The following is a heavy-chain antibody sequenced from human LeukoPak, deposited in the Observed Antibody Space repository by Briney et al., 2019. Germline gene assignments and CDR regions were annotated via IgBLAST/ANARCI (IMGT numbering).Heavy chain of an antibody. V-gene: IGHV3-21*01. Sequence: GGSLRLSCAASGFTFSSYSMNWVRQAPGKGLEWVSSISSSSSYIYYADSVKGRFTISGDNAKNSLYLQMNSLRAEDTAVYYCARVPYSSGWSDYWGQGTLVTVSS. CDR2: ISSSSSYI. D-gene: IGHD6-19*01. J-gene: IGHJ4*02. CDR1: GFTFSSYS. CDR3: ARVPYSSGWSDY.